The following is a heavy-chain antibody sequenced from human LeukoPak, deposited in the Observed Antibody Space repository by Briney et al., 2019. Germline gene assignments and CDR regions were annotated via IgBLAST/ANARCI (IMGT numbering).Heavy chain of an antibody. CDR1: GFTFSSYG. D-gene: IGHD6-19*01. Sequence: GGTLRLSCAASGFTFSSYGMSWVRQAPGKGLEWVSAISGSGGSTYYADSVKGRFTISRDNSKNTLYLQMNSLRAEDTAVYYCAKNSGWYFFDYWGQGTLVTVSS. CDR2: ISGSGGST. V-gene: IGHV3-23*01. CDR3: AKNSGWYFFDY. J-gene: IGHJ4*02.